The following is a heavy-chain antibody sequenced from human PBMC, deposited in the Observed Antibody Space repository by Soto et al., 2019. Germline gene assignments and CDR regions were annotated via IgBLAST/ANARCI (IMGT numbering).Heavy chain of an antibody. J-gene: IGHJ2*01. CDR1: GYTFTSDY. V-gene: IGHV1-46*03. CDR2: INPSGGST. CDR3: ASGSLLLWFGALDFAL. D-gene: IGHD3-10*01. Sequence: QVQLVQSGADVKKPGDSVKVSCKESGYTFTSDYMHWVRQAPGQGLEWMGIINPSGGSTSYAQKFQCRVTMTRDTSTSTGYMELRSMRSEETAVYYCASGSLLLWFGALDFALWGRGTLVTVSS.